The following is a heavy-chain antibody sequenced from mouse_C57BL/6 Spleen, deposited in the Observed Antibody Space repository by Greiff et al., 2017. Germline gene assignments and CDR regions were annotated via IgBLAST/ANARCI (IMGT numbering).Heavy chain of an antibody. CDR3: ARFYYYGSSYWYFDV. D-gene: IGHD1-1*01. V-gene: IGHV1-22*01. Sequence: EVKLMESGPELVKPGASVKMSCKASGYTFTDYNMHWVKQSHGKSLEWIGYINPNNGGTSYNQKFKGKATLTVNKSSSTAYMELRSLTSEDSAVYYCARFYYYGSSYWYFDVWGTGTTVTVSS. J-gene: IGHJ1*03. CDR2: INPNNGGT. CDR1: GYTFTDYN.